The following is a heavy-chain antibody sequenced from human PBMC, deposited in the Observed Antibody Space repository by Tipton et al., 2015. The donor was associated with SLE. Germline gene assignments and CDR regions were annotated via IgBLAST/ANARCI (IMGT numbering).Heavy chain of an antibody. CDR3: ARGGTAMAYWCLDL. D-gene: IGHD5-18*01. CDR2: IYYSGST. J-gene: IGHJ2*01. CDR1: GGSISSYY. V-gene: IGHV4-59*08. Sequence: LRLSCTVSGGSISSYYWSWIRQPPGKGLEWIGYIYYSGSTNYNPSLKSRVTISVDTSKNQFSLKLSSVTAADTAVYYCARGGTAMAYWCLDLWGRGTLVTVSS.